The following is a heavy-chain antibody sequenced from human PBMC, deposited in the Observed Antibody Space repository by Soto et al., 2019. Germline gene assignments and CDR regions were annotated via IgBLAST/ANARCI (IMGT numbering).Heavy chain of an antibody. Sequence: QVQMVKSGAEVKKPGSSVKVSCKASGGTFSSYTISWVRQAPGQGLEWMGRIIPILGIANYAQKFQGRVTITADKSTSTAYMELRSLRSEDTAVYYCARARRAVAGTGWFDPWGQGTLVTVSS. D-gene: IGHD6-19*01. V-gene: IGHV1-69*02. CDR2: IIPILGIA. CDR3: ARARRAVAGTGWFDP. J-gene: IGHJ5*02. CDR1: GGTFSSYT.